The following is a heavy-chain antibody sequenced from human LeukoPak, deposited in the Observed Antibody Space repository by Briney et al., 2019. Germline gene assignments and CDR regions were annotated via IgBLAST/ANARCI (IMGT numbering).Heavy chain of an antibody. CDR3: ARDLGSSGPYYFDY. D-gene: IGHD6-19*01. J-gene: IGHJ4*02. Sequence: GGSLRLSCAASGFTVSSNYMSWVRQAPGKGLEWVSVIYSGGSTYYADSVKGRFTISRDNSKNTLYLQMNSLRAEDTAVYYCARDLGSSGPYYFDYWGQGTLVTVSS. CDR1: GFTVSSNY. V-gene: IGHV3-53*01. CDR2: IYSGGST.